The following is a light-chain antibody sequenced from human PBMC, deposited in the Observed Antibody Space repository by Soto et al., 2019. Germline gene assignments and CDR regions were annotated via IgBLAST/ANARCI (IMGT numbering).Light chain of an antibody. CDR3: QQYGSSIT. CDR2: GAS. CDR1: QSVSSSY. V-gene: IGKV3-20*01. Sequence: EIVLTQSPGTLSLSPGERATLSCRASQSVSSSYLAWYQQKPGQAPRLLIYGASSEATGIPDRFSGSGSGTDFILTISRLEPEDFAVYYCQQYGSSITFGQGTRLEIK. J-gene: IGKJ5*01.